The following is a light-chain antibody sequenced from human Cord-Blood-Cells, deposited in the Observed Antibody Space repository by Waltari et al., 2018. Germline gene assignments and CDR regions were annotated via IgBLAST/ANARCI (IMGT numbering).Light chain of an antibody. CDR1: SSDVGGYNY. CDR3: SSYTSSTWV. CDR2: DVS. V-gene: IGLV2-14*01. J-gene: IGLJ3*02. Sequence: QSALTQPASVSGSPGQSITISCTGTSSDVGGYNYVSWYQQHPGNTPKLMIYDVSKRPPGVSNRFSGSKSGNTASLTISGLQAEDEADYYCSSYTSSTWVFGGGTKLTVL.